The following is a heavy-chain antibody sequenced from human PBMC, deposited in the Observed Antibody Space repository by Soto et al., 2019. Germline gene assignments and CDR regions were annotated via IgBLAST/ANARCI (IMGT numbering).Heavy chain of an antibody. V-gene: IGHV3-30*18. Sequence: GGSLRLSCAASGFTFSSYSMNWVRQAPGKGLEWVAVISYDGSNKYYADSVKGRFTISRDNSKNTLYLQMNSLRAEDTAVYYCAKDAEGLEWPSYGMDVWGQGTTVTVSS. CDR2: ISYDGSNK. J-gene: IGHJ6*02. D-gene: IGHD3-3*01. CDR3: AKDAEGLEWPSYGMDV. CDR1: GFTFSSYS.